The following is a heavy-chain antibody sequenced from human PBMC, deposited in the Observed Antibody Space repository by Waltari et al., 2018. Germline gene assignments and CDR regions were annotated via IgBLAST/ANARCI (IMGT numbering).Heavy chain of an antibody. CDR2: IYPCESTT. V-gene: IGHV5-51*01. Sequence: EVQLVQSGAEVKKPGESLKISCQASGFLFTSYWMGWVSQMPGKGREWMGIIYPCESTTSYSASCPGPVIISADKSINTAYLQWSSLKASATAKYYCARHEWTTVVDFGMDVWGQG. CDR3: ARHEWTTVVDFGMDV. J-gene: IGHJ6*02. D-gene: IGHD3-22*01. CDR1: GFLFTSYW.